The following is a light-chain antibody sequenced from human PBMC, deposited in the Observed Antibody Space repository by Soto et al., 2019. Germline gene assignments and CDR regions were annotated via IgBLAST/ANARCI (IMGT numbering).Light chain of an antibody. J-gene: IGLJ1*01. Sequence: QSVLTQQPSVSVAPWQRVTISCTGSSSNIGAGYDVHWYQQRPGTAPKLLIFGNINRPSGVPDRFSGSKSGNSASLAIAGLQAEDEGDYYCQSYDSTLSARYGFGTGTKVTVL. CDR2: GNI. CDR1: SSNIGAGYD. V-gene: IGLV1-40*01. CDR3: QSYDSTLSARYG.